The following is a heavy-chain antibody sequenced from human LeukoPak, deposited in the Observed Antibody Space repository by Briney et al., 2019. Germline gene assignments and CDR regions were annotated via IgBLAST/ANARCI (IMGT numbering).Heavy chain of an antibody. CDR3: AREGDQLERRAHYYYGMDV. Sequence: PGGSLRLSCAASGFTFSSYWMSWVRQAPGKGLEWVANIKQDGSEKYYVDSVKGRFTISRDNAKNSLYLQMNSLRAEDTAVYYCAREGDQLERRAHYYYGMDVWGKGTTVTVSS. J-gene: IGHJ6*04. D-gene: IGHD1-1*01. CDR1: GFTFSSYW. CDR2: IKQDGSEK. V-gene: IGHV3-7*03.